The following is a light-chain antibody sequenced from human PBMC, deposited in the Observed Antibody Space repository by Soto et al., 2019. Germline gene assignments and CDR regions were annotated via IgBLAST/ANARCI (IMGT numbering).Light chain of an antibody. CDR2: GAS. CDR3: QQYGVSPT. Sequence: EIVLTQSPGTLSLSPGERATLSYRASQSVSNNYLAWYQQKPGQAPRLLIYGASNRATGIPDRFSGSGSGTDFTLSISRLEPEDFAVYYCQQYGVSPTFGGGTKVDI. J-gene: IGKJ4*01. V-gene: IGKV3-20*01. CDR1: QSVSNNY.